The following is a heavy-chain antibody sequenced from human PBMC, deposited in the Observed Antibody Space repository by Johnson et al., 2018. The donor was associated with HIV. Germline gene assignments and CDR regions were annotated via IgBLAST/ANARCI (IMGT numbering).Heavy chain of an antibody. CDR3: AKDFWQGGARGAFDI. J-gene: IGHJ3*02. D-gene: IGHD1-26*01. CDR2: IKQDGSEK. V-gene: IGHV3-7*01. Sequence: VQLVESGGGLVQPGGSLRLSCAASGFNFSGYWMSWVRQAPGKGLEWVANIKQDGSEKYCVDSVKGRFTISRDNAKNSLYLQMNSLRAEDTAVYYCAKDFWQGGARGAFDIWGQGTMVTVSS. CDR1: GFNFSGYW.